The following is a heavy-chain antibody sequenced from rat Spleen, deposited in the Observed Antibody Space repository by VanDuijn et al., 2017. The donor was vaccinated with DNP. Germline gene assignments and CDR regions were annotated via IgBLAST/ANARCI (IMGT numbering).Heavy chain of an antibody. CDR3: TEHTTLDY. Sequence: EVHLVESGGALVQPGRSMKLSCAASGFSFTNYKMAWVSQAPKKGLEWVATISYDDSSTYHGDYVKGRFTISRDNAKSTLYLQMDSRRSEDTATYYCTEHTTLDYWGQGVMVTVSS. CDR1: GFSFTNYK. CDR2: ISYDDSST. J-gene: IGHJ2*01. D-gene: IGHD1-6*01. V-gene: IGHV5-7*01.